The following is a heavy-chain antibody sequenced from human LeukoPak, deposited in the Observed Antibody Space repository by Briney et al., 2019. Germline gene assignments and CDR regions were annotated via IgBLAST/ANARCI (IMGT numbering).Heavy chain of an antibody. D-gene: IGHD6-13*01. V-gene: IGHV4-4*03. CDR1: GGSISSGNW. CDR3: ARTSEDYSNSWIDS. Sequence: PPGTLSLTCAVSGGSISSGNWWNWVRQPPGKGPEWIGEIYHSGGTYSNPSLQSRVTISVDKSKNHFSLKLTSVTAADTAVYYCARTSEDYSNSWIDSWGQGTLGVVSS. CDR2: IYHSGGT. J-gene: IGHJ5*01.